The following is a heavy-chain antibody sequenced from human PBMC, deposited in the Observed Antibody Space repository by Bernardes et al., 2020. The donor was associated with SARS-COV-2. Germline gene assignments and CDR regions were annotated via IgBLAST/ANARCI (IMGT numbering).Heavy chain of an antibody. CDR2: INNDGRTT. V-gene: IGHV3-74*01. CDR1: GFTFSIYW. J-gene: IGHJ4*02. CDR3: VRGPSDGHGRFEY. Sequence: GGSLRLSCAASGFTFSIYWMHWVRRGPGKWLVWVSRINNDGRTTTYADSVKGRFTISRDNGKNTLYLQMNSLRAEDTAVYYCVRGPSDGHGRFEYWGQGALVTVSS.